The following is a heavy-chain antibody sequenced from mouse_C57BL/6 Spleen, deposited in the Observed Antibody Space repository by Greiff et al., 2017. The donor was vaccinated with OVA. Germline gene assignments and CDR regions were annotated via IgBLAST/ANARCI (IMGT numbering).Heavy chain of an antibody. V-gene: IGHV1-52*01. CDR2: IDPSDSET. CDR3: ARDRYYGSSLDD. Sequence: QVQLQQPGAELVRPGSSVKLSCKASGYTFTSYWMHWVKQRPIQGLEWIGNIDPSDSETHYNQKFKDKATLTVDKSSSTAYMQLSSLTSEDSAVYYCARDRYYGSSLDDWGQGTTLTVSS. CDR1: GYTFTSYW. D-gene: IGHD1-1*01. J-gene: IGHJ2*01.